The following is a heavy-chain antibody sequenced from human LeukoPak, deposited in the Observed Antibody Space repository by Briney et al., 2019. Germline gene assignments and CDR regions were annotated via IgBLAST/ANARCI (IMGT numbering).Heavy chain of an antibody. D-gene: IGHD6-19*01. CDR2: IWYDGSNK. V-gene: IGHV3-33*06. CDR1: GFTFSSYG. Sequence: GGSLRLSCAASGFTFSSYGMHWVRQAPGKGLEWVAVIWYDGSNKYYADSVKGRFTISRDNSKNTLYLQMNSLRAEDTAVYYCAKEGSRYSSGWSHFDYWGQGTLVTVSS. J-gene: IGHJ4*02. CDR3: AKEGSRYSSGWSHFDY.